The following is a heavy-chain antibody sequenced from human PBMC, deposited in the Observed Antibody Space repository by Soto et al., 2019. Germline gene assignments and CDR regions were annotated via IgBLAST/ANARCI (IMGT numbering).Heavy chain of an antibody. CDR3: ASSMVNGHDY. CDR2: ISSSSSYI. V-gene: IGHV3-21*01. Sequence: EVQLVESGGGLVKPGGSLRLSCAASGFTFSSYSMNWVRQAPGKGREWVSSISSSSSYIYYADSVKCRFTISRDNAKNSLYLQMNSRRAEDKAVYYCASSMVNGHDYWGQGTLVTVSS. J-gene: IGHJ4*02. CDR1: GFTFSSYS. D-gene: IGHD3-10*01.